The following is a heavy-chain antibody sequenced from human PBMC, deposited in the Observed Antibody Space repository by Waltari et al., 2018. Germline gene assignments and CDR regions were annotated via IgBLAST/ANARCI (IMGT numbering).Heavy chain of an antibody. CDR2: IYYSGST. CDR1: GGSISSYY. J-gene: IGHJ4*02. Sequence: QVQLQESGPGLVKPSETLSLTCTVSGGSISSYYWSWIRQPPGKGLEWIGYIYYSGSTNYNPSLKSRVTISVDTSKNQFSLKLSSVTAADTAVYYCARDDSSSPGGYWGQGTLVTVSS. V-gene: IGHV4-59*01. CDR3: ARDDSSSPGGY. D-gene: IGHD6-6*01.